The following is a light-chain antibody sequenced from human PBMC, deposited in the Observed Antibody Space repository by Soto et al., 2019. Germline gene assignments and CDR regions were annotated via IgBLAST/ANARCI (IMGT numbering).Light chain of an antibody. V-gene: IGKV1-5*01. CDR1: QSINHW. CDR3: QQYDSHPYT. CDR2: DAS. J-gene: IGKJ2*01. Sequence: DIQMTQSPSSLSASGGDRVTITCRASQSINHWLAWYQQKPGKAPKFLIYDASTLRNGVPSRFSGRGSGTEFTLTISSLQPDDFATYYCQQYDSHPYTFGQGTKVDIK.